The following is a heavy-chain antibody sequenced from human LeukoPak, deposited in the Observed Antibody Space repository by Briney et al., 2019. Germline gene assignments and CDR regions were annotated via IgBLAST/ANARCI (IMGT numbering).Heavy chain of an antibody. J-gene: IGHJ5*02. CDR2: IIPIFGTA. D-gene: IGHD1-26*01. Sequence: ASLKVSCKASGGTFSSYAISWVRQAPGQGLEWMGGIIPIFGTANYAQKFQGRVTITADESTSTAYMELSSLRSEDTAVYYCARDNSVGDNAWWFDPWGQGTLVTVSS. CDR3: ARDNSVGDNAWWFDP. V-gene: IGHV1-69*13. CDR1: GGTFSSYA.